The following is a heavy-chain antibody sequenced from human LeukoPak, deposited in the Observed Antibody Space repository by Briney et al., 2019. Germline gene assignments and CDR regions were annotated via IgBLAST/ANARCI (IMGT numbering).Heavy chain of an antibody. CDR2: ISSSSSYI. CDR1: GFTFSSYS. D-gene: IGHD1-26*01. V-gene: IGHV3-21*04. CDR3: ATSIVGFTYDEHFQH. Sequence: PGGSLRLSCAASGFTFSSYSMNWVRQAPEKGLEWVSSISSSSSYIYYADSVKGRFTISRDNAKNSLYLQMNSLRAEDTAVYYCATSIVGFTYDEHFQHWGQGTLVTVSS. J-gene: IGHJ1*01.